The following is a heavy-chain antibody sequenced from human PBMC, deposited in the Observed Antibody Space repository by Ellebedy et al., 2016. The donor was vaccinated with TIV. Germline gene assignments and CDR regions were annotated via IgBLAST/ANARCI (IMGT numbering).Heavy chain of an antibody. Sequence: GESLKISCAASGFTVSNTYMGWVRQAPGKGLDWVSVIYSGGSTYYADSVKGRFTISRDNSKNTLFLQMNSLRAEDTAVYYCGTPGGYVSGFGQWGQGTLFIVSS. CDR1: GFTVSNTY. CDR2: IYSGGST. V-gene: IGHV3-53*01. J-gene: IGHJ4*02. CDR3: GTPGGYVSGFGQ. D-gene: IGHD2-15*01.